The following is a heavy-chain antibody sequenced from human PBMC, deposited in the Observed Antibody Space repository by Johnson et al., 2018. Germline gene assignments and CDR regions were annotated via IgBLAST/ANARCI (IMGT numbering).Heavy chain of an antibody. CDR2: ASFTGRT. CDR1: GGSVSNNTYY. D-gene: IGHD2-21*02. CDR3: ARSGGWVVVTAVPFNF. V-gene: IGHV4-39*01. J-gene: IGHJ4*02. Sequence: QVQLQESGPGLVKPSETLSLTCTVSGGSVSNNTYYWGWIRQSPGKGLEWIGSASFTGRTYYNPSLKSRVTISVDTVRNQFSLKLTSLTVAETAVYYFARSGGWVVVTAVPFNFWGRGTLVTVSS.